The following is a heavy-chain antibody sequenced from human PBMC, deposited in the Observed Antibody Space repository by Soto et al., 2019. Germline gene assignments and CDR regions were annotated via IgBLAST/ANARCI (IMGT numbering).Heavy chain of an antibody. CDR1: GFPLSGYW. V-gene: IGHV3-7*03. CDR2: IKRDGSET. CDR3: VRAPAVWLSFFDY. Sequence: EVQLVESGGGVVQPGGSLRLSCAASGFPLSGYWMGWVRQAPGKGPEWVANIKRDGSETSYVDSVKGRFTISRDNARHSVDLQMNSLSAEDTAVYYCVRAPAVWLSFFDYWGQGTLVIVSS. D-gene: IGHD2-2*01. J-gene: IGHJ4*02.